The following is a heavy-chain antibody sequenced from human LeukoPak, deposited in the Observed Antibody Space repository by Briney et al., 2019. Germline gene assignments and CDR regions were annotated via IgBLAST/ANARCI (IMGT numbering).Heavy chain of an antibody. V-gene: IGHV3-66*01. Sequence: GGSLRLSCAASGFTVGSNYMSWVRQAPGKGLEWVSVIYSGGSTYYADSVKGRFTISRDNSKNTLYLQMNSLRAEDTAVYYCARVWGSSGWYFYYYYMDVWGKGTTVTISS. CDR1: GFTVGSNY. D-gene: IGHD6-19*01. CDR2: IYSGGST. J-gene: IGHJ6*03. CDR3: ARVWGSSGWYFYYYYMDV.